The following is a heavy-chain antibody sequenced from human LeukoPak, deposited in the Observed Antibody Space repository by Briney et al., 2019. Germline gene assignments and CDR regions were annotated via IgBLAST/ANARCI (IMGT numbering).Heavy chain of an antibody. D-gene: IGHD4-17*01. CDR3: ARVDHDYGAPDAFDI. V-gene: IGHV4-39*07. CDR1: GGSISSSSDY. CDR2: IYYSGST. Sequence: SETLSLTCTVSGGSISSSSDYWGWIRQAPGKGLEWIGSIYYSGSTYYNPSLKSRVTISVDTSKNQFSLKLSSVTAADTAVYYCARVDHDYGAPDAFDIWGQGTMVTVSS. J-gene: IGHJ3*02.